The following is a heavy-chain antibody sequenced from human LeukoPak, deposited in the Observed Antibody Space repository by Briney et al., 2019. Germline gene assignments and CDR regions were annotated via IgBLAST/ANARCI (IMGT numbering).Heavy chain of an antibody. CDR3: AKDLYCSSTSCSYYFDY. D-gene: IGHD2-2*01. J-gene: IGHJ4*02. CDR2: ISYDGSNK. CDR1: GFTFSSYG. V-gene: IGHV3-30*18. Sequence: GGSLRLSCAASGFTFSSYGMHWVRQAPGKGLEWVAVISYDGSNKYYADSVKGRFTISRDNSKNTLYLQMNSLRAEDTAVYYCAKDLYCSSTSCSYYFDYWGQGTLVTVSS.